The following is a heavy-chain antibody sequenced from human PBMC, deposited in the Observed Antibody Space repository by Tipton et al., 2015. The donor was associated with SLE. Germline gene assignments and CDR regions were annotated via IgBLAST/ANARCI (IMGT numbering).Heavy chain of an antibody. CDR1: GFTASSNY. CDR3: AREGKSYGFDY. V-gene: IGHV3-66*01. Sequence: QLVQSGGGLVQPGGSLRLSCAASGFTASSNYMNWVRQAPGKGLEWVSVIYSGGSTYYADSVKGRFTISRDNSKNMLYLQMNSLRAEDTAVYYCAREGKSYGFDYWGQGTLVTVSS. CDR2: IYSGGST. D-gene: IGHD1-26*01. J-gene: IGHJ4*02.